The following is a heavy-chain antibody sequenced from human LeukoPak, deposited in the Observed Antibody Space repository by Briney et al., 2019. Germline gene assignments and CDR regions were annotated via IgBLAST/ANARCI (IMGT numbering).Heavy chain of an antibody. CDR3: ARASDPWLQLT. V-gene: IGHV3-7*05. CDR2: IKQDGSEK. CDR1: GFTFSNYW. Sequence: GGSPRLSCAASGFTFSNYWMIWVRQAPGKGLEGVGNIKQDGSEKRYADSVRGRFSISRDNAQTSLYLQMNSLRAEDTAVYYCARASDPWLQLTWGQGTLVTVSS. D-gene: IGHD5-24*01. J-gene: IGHJ5*02.